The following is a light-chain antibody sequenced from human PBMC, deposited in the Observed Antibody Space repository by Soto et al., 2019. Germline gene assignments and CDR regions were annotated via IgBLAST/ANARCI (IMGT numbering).Light chain of an antibody. CDR3: QPYILRPYT. Sequence: EIVMTQSPATLSVSPGGRATLSCRASENVASNVAWYQQKFGQPPRLIIYKASNRATGVPARFSASGSGTEFPLTIRALKSEDVAFYYCQPYILRPYTCGQGTKVE. J-gene: IGKJ2*01. CDR2: KAS. V-gene: IGKV3D-15*01. CDR1: ENVASN.